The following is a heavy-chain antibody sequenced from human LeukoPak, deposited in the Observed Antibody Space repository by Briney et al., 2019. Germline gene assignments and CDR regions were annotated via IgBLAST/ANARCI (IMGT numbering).Heavy chain of an antibody. CDR1: GFTFDTFG. J-gene: IGHJ4*02. CDR2: IRSKSYGGTT. CDR3: TRGKGDQGWY. Sequence: GGSLRLSCTASGFTFDTFGMNWVRQAPGKGLEWVGFIRSKSYGGTTEYAASVKGRFTISRDDSKSIAYLQMNSLKTEDTAVYYCTRGKGDQGWYWGQGTLVTVSS. D-gene: IGHD2-15*01. V-gene: IGHV3-49*04.